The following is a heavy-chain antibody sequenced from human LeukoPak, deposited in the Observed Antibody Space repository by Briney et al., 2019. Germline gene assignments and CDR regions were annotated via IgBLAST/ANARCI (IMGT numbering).Heavy chain of an antibody. CDR2: IYSGGST. V-gene: IGHV3-66*01. Sequence: GGSLRLSCAASGFTVSSNYMSWVRQAPGKGLEWVSVIYSGGSTYYADSVKGRFTISRDNSKNTLYLQMNSLRAEDTAVYYCARVPWIATVTTSNYFDYWGQGTLVTVSS. CDR1: GFTVSSNY. D-gene: IGHD4-17*01. J-gene: IGHJ4*02. CDR3: ARVPWIATVTTSNYFDY.